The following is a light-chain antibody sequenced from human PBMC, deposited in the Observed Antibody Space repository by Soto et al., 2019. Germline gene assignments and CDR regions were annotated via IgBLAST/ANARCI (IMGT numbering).Light chain of an antibody. V-gene: IGLV2-23*02. CDR3: CSYASSSTLI. Sequence: QSALTQPASVSGSPGQSITISCTGTSSDVGTYNVVSWYQQDPGNAPKLMIYEVDKRASGVSDRFSGSESGHTASLTSSGLQAEDEADYACCSYASSSTLIFGGGTKLTVL. J-gene: IGLJ2*01. CDR2: EVD. CDR1: SSDVGTYNV.